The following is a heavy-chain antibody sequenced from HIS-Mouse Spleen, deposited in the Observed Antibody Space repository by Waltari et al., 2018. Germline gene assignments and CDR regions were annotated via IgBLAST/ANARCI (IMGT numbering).Heavy chain of an antibody. J-gene: IGHJ4*02. CDR3: ARDNLVKQQLGFDY. CDR1: GYTFTGYY. V-gene: IGHV1-2*02. D-gene: IGHD6-13*01. CDR2: INPNSGGT. Sequence: QVQLVQSGAEVKKPGASVKVSCKASGYTFTGYYMPLVRQAPGQGLEWMGWINPNSGGTNYAQKFQGRVTMTRDTSISTAYMELSRLRSDDTAVYYCARDNLVKQQLGFDYWGQGTLVTVSS.